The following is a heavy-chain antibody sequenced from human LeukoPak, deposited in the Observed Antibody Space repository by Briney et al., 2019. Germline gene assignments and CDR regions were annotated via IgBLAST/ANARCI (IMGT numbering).Heavy chain of an antibody. D-gene: IGHD3-9*01. J-gene: IGHJ3*02. CDR1: GYTFTGYY. V-gene: IGHV1-2*02. Sequence: ASVKVSCKASGYTFTGYYMHWVRQAPGQGLGWMGWINPNSGGTNYAQKFQGRVTMTRDTSISTAYMELSRLRSDDTAVYYCARDYDILTGYLHDAFDIWGQGTLVTVSS. CDR3: ARDYDILTGYLHDAFDI. CDR2: INPNSGGT.